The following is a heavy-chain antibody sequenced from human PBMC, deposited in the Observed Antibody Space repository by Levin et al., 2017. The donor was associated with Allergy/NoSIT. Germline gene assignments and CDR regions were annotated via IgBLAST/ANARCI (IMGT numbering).Heavy chain of an antibody. CDR3: ARDGGPDGSGSYLYAFDI. D-gene: IGHD3-10*01. J-gene: IGHJ3*02. Sequence: SETLSLTCTVSGGSISSGSYYWSWIRQPAGKGLEWIGRIYTSGSTNYNPSLKSRVTISVDTSKNQFSLKLSSVTAADTAVYYCARDGGPDGSGSYLYAFDIWGQGTMVTVSS. CDR2: IYTSGST. V-gene: IGHV4-61*02. CDR1: GGSISSGSYY.